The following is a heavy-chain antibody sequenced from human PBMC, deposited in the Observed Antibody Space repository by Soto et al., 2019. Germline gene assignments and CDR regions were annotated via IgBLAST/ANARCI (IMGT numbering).Heavy chain of an antibody. V-gene: IGHV3-23*01. Sequence: PCWSMRLSCAASGFTFSSYAMSWVRQAPGKGLEWVSAISGSGGSTYYADSVKGRFTISRDNSKNTLYLQMNSLRAEDTAVYYGAKTAAAAGGAFDIWGQGTMVTVSS. J-gene: IGHJ3*02. D-gene: IGHD6-13*01. CDR2: ISGSGGST. CDR1: GFTFSSYA. CDR3: AKTAAAAGGAFDI.